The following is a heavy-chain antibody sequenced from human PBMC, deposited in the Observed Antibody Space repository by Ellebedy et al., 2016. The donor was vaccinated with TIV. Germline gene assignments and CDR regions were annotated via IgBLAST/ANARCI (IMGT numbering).Heavy chain of an antibody. V-gene: IGHV3-23*01. CDR3: AKLPVPYNLNYADDY. J-gene: IGHJ4*02. CDR1: GISLRSYA. D-gene: IGHD1-7*01. Sequence: GESLKISCAASGISLRSYAMSWVRQAPGKGLEWVSTIGGTGGNTYYRESVKGRFTVSRATSRNTRYLQMRSLRAEDTAVYYCAKLPVPYNLNYADDYWGQGTLVTVSS. CDR2: IGGTGGNT.